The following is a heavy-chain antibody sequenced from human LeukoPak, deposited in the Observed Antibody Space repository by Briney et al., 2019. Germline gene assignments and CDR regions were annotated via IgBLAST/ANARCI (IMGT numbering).Heavy chain of an antibody. J-gene: IGHJ4*02. CDR1: GFTFGSYG. CDR2: ISYDGSNK. Sequence: GRSLRLSCAASGFTFGSYGMHWVRQAPGKGLEWVAVISYDGSNKYYADSVKGRFTISRDNSKNTLYLQMNSLRAEDTAVYYCAKSGEELAFDYWGQGTLVTVSS. V-gene: IGHV3-30*18. CDR3: AKSGEELAFDY. D-gene: IGHD1-26*01.